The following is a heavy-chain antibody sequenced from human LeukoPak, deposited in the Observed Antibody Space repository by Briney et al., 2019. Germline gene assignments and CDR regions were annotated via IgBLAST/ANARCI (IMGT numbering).Heavy chain of an antibody. D-gene: IGHD3-10*01. CDR3: AKDRDGSARYYTNFDY. Sequence: PGGSLRLSCAASGFTFSSYAMSWVRQAPGKGLEWVSGISGSGGTTYYADSVKGRFTISRDNSKKTLYLQMNSLRAEDTAVYYCAKDRDGSARYYTNFDYWGQGTLVTVSS. V-gene: IGHV3-23*01. J-gene: IGHJ4*02. CDR1: GFTFSSYA. CDR2: ISGSGGTT.